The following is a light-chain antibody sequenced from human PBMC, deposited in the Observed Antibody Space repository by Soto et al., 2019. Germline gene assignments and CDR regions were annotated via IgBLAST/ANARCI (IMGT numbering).Light chain of an antibody. Sequence: TQSPSTLSGSVGDRVTITCRASQTISSWLAWYQQKPGQAPRLVVYGASSRATGVPDRFSASGSGTDFTLTISRLEPEDFAVYYCQQYAKAPLTFGQGTKVDNK. CDR3: QQYAKAPLT. CDR2: GAS. J-gene: IGKJ1*01. CDR1: QTISSW. V-gene: IGKV3-20*01.